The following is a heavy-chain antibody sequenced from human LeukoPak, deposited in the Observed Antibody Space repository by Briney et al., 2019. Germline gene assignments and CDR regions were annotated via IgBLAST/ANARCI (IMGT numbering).Heavy chain of an antibody. J-gene: IGHJ6*02. CDR2: MYYSGST. CDR1: GGSISSYY. CDR3: AKTSRYCSSTSCYDYYGMDV. V-gene: IGHV4-59*01. Sequence: KASETLSLTCTVSGGSISSYYWSWIRQPPGKGLEWIGYMYYSGSTNYNPSLKSRVTISVDTSKNQFSLKLSSVTAADTAVYYCAKTSRYCSSTSCYDYYGMDVWGQGTTVTVSS. D-gene: IGHD2-2*01.